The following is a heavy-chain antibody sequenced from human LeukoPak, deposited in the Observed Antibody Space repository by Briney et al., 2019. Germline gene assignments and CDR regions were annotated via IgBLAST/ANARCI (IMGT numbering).Heavy chain of an antibody. V-gene: IGHV4-34*01. J-gene: IGHJ6*02. CDR3: ARGRSLVVPAAIRGRYYYGMDV. D-gene: IGHD2-2*01. Sequence: SETLSLTCAVYGGSFSGYYWSWIRQPPGKGLEWIGEINHGGSTNYNPSLKSRVTISVDTSKNQFSLKLSSVTAADTAVYYCARGRSLVVPAAIRGRYYYGMDVWGQGTTVTVSS. CDR1: GGSFSGYY. CDR2: INHGGST.